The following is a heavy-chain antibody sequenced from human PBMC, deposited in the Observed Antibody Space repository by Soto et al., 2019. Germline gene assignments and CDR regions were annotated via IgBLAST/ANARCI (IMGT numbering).Heavy chain of an antibody. V-gene: IGHV5-51*03. CDR1: GYSFTTYW. CDR2: MFPYDSDA. Sequence: EVQLVQSGAEVKKPGESLKISCKGSGYSFTTYWIGWLRQMPGKGLEWMGMMFPYDSDARYSPPFQGQVTFSVDKSINTAYLQLSSLKDSDTAMHFCVGQGSNYGPIFNYWGQGSLVTVSS. CDR3: VGQGSNYGPIFNY. J-gene: IGHJ4*02. D-gene: IGHD5-18*01.